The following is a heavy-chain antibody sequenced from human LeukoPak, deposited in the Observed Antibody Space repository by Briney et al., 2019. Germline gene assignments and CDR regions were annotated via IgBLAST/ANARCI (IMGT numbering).Heavy chain of an antibody. Sequence: GSLRLSCAASGFTFSSYSMNWVRQAPGKGLEWIGEINDSGSTYNPSLKSRVTISVDTSKNQFSLKLSSVTAADTAVYYCARFAGFWSGYQQHDYWGQGTLVTVSS. J-gene: IGHJ4*02. D-gene: IGHD3-3*01. CDR3: ARFAGFWSGYQQHDY. CDR2: INDSGST. CDR1: GFTFSSYS. V-gene: IGHV4-34*01.